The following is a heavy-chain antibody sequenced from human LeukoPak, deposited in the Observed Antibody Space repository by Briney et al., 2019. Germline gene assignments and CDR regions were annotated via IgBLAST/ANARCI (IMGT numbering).Heavy chain of an antibody. CDR1: GYTFTSYG. Sequence: ASVKVSCKASGYTFTSYGISWVRQAPGQGLEWMGWISAYNGNTKYAQKLQGRVTMTTDTSTSTAYVELRSLRSDDTAVYYCARGHYDFWSGYFRSYYYYYMDVWGKGTTVTVSS. CDR3: ARGHYDFWSGYFRSYYYYYMDV. CDR2: ISAYNGNT. J-gene: IGHJ6*03. D-gene: IGHD3-3*01. V-gene: IGHV1-18*01.